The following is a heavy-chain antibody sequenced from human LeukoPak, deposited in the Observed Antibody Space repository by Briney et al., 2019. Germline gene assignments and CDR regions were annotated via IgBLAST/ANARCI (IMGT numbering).Heavy chain of an antibody. D-gene: IGHD6-19*01. CDR1: GFTFSDSA. V-gene: IGHV3-73*01. CDR2: IRSKADTYAT. Sequence: PGGSLRLSCAASGFTFSDSAIHWVRQATGKGLEWVGRIRSKADTYATTYGASLKGRFTISRDDSRNRAYLQMSRLRTEDTAVYYCTREYSSGWPFDFCGQGTLVTVSS. J-gene: IGHJ4*02. CDR3: TREYSSGWPFDF.